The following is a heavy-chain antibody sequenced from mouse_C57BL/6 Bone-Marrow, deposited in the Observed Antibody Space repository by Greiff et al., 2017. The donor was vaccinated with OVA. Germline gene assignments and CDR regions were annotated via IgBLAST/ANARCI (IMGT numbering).Heavy chain of an antibody. V-gene: IGHV1-82*01. D-gene: IGHD2-4*01. CDR1: GYAFSSSW. CDR2: IYPGDGDT. Sequence: QVQLKQSGPELVKPGASVKISCKASGYAFSSSWMNWVKQRPGKGLEWIGRIYPGDGDTNYNGKFKGKATLTADKSSSTAYMQLSSLTSEDSAVYFCARGLRPWYFDVWGTGTTVTVSS. J-gene: IGHJ1*03. CDR3: ARGLRPWYFDV.